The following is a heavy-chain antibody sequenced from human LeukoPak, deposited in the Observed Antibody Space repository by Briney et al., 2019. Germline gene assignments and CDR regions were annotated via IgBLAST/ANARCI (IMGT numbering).Heavy chain of an antibody. J-gene: IGHJ4*02. Sequence: GGSLRLSCAASGFSFGSYGMHWVRQVPGKGLEWVAVISNDGSITKYGDSVRGRFTISRDNSKNTLYVQMNSLRTDDAAVYYCAKSKSPYPMDYIFDFWGQGTRVTVSS. V-gene: IGHV3-30*18. D-gene: IGHD4-11*01. CDR1: GFSFGSYG. CDR3: AKSKSPYPMDYIFDF. CDR2: ISNDGSIT.